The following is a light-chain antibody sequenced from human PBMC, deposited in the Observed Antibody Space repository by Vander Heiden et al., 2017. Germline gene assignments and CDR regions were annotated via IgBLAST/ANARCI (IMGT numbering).Light chain of an antibody. CDR3: QQSYSTPQAT. V-gene: IGKV1-39*01. CDR1: QSISSY. J-gene: IGKJ2*01. CDR2: AAS. Sequence: DIQMTQPPSSLSASVGDRVTITCRASQSISSYLNWYQQKPGKAPKLLIYAASSLQSGVPSRFSGSGSGTDFTLTISSLQPEDFATYYCQQSYSTPQATFGQGTKLEIK.